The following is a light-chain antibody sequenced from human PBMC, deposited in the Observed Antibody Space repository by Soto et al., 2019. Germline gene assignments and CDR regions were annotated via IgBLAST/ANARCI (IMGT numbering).Light chain of an antibody. CDR1: QNIFTY. CDR3: QQSYSAPLT. CDR2: AAS. V-gene: IGKV1-39*01. Sequence: DIQMTHSPPTLSASASDRVTISCRASQNIFTYLNWYQQKPGKAPNLLIFAASTLRSGVPSRFSGSGSGTDFTLTISSLQREDFATYHCQQSYSAPLTFGRGTKVDIK. J-gene: IGKJ1*01.